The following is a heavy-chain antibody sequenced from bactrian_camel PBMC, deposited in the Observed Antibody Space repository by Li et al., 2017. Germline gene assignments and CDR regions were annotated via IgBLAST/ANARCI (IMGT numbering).Heavy chain of an antibody. CDR2: LASDGSS. V-gene: IGHV3S53*01. D-gene: IGHD6*01. Sequence: QVQLVESGGGLVQAGGSLRLSCAFDAYTPANVRMAWFRQAPGKEREGVASLASDGSSIYANSLKGRFTISRDSANNMMYLQMNSLKPEDTAMYYCAAVRYGGSWYPLCRARSADFGYWGQGTQVTV. J-gene: IGHJ6*01. CDR3: AAVRYGGSWYPLCRARSADFGY. CDR1: AYTPANVR.